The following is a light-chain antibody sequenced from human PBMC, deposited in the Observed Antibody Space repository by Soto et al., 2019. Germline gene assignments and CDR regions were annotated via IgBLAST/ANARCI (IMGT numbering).Light chain of an antibody. CDR3: SSYLSSRTYV. CDR1: SSDVGAYNY. V-gene: IGLV2-14*03. CDR2: DVT. Sequence: QSVLTQPASVSGSPGQSITVSCTGSSSDVGAYNYVSWYQQHPGKAPKLIIYDVTNRPSGISSRSSGAKSGNTASLTISGLQAEDEADYYCSSYLSSRTYVFGTGTKLTVL. J-gene: IGLJ1*01.